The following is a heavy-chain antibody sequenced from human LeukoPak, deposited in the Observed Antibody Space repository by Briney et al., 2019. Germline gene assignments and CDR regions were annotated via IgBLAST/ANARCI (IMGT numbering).Heavy chain of an antibody. D-gene: IGHD3-10*01. CDR1: GFTFSNAW. CDR2: IKSKTDGGTT. J-gene: IGHJ3*02. Sequence: PGGSLRLSCAASGFTFSNAWMSWVRQAPGKGLEWVGRIKSKTDGGTTDYAAPVKGRFTISRDDSKNTLYLQMDSLKTEDTAVYYCTTKAPRGVSRSPDAFDIWGQGTMVTVSS. CDR3: TTKAPRGVSRSPDAFDI. V-gene: IGHV3-15*01.